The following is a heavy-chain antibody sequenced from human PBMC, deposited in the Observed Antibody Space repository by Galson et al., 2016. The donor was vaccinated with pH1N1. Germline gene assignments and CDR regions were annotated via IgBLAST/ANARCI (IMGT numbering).Heavy chain of an antibody. V-gene: IGHV5-51*03. CDR1: GYSFTSYW. D-gene: IGHD2-2*01. Sequence: QSGAEVKKPGEFLRISCQGSGYSFTSYWIAWVRQMPGKGLEWMGIIYPGDSDTRYSPSFQGQVTISADKSISTAYLQWGSLRASDTAMYYCARLPYCDTTSCPFDYWGQGTLVTVSS. CDR2: IYPGDSDT. J-gene: IGHJ4*02. CDR3: ARLPYCDTTSCPFDY.